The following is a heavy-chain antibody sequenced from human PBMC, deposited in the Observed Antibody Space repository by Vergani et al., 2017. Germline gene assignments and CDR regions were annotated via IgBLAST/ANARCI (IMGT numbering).Heavy chain of an antibody. CDR3: ARGAHLVRTTWYYFDY. J-gene: IGHJ4*02. Sequence: EVQLLESGGGLAQPGGSLRLSCVGSGLTFTSYAMNWVRQAPGKGLEWVSGISGSGATSYYAESMKGRFAMSRDNSKNTVYVQMNNLKPEDTAVYYCARGAHLVRTTWYYFDYWGQGTLVTVSS. CDR2: ISGSGATS. D-gene: IGHD6-13*01. CDR1: GLTFTSYA. V-gene: IGHV3-23*01.